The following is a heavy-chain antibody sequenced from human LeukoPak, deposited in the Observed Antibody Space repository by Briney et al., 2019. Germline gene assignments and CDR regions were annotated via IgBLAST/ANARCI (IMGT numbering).Heavy chain of an antibody. D-gene: IGHD2-2*01. V-gene: IGHV3-21*01. Sequence: GGSLRLSCAASGFTFSSYSMNWVRQAPGKGLEWVSSISSSSSYIYYADSVKGRFTISRDNAKNSLYLQINSLRAEDTAVYYCARDFHCSRTSCYDRHFQHWGQGTLVTVSS. CDR3: ARDFHCSRTSCYDRHFQH. CDR2: ISSSSSYI. CDR1: GFTFSSYS. J-gene: IGHJ1*01.